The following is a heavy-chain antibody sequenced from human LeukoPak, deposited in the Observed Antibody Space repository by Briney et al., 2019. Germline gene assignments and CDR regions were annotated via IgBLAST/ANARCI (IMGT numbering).Heavy chain of an antibody. CDR3: AKEPDFWSGYETYYYMDV. CDR1: GFTFSSYG. CDR2: IRYDGSNK. Sequence: GGSLRLSCAASGFTFSSYGMHWVRQAPGKGLEWVAFIRYDGSNKYCADSVKGRFTISRDNSKNTLYLQMNSLRAEDTAVYYCAKEPDFWSGYETYYYMDVWGKGTTVTVSS. V-gene: IGHV3-30*02. J-gene: IGHJ6*03. D-gene: IGHD3-3*01.